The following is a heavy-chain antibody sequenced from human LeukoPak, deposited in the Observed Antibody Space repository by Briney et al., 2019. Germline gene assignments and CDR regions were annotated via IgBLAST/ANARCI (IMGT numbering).Heavy chain of an antibody. J-gene: IGHJ4*02. CDR3: AKDPSGSYPYYFDY. V-gene: IGHV3-30*02. CDR2: IRYDGSNK. D-gene: IGHD1-26*01. CDR1: GFTFSSYG. Sequence: PGGTLRLSCAASGFTFSSYGMSWVHQAPGKGLEWVAFIRYDGSNKYYADSVKGRFTISRDNSKNTLYLQMNSLRAEDTAVYYCAKDPSGSYPYYFDYWGQGTLVTVSS.